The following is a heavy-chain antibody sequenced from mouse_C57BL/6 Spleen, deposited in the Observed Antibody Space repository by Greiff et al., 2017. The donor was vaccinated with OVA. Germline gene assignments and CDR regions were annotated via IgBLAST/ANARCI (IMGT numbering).Heavy chain of an antibody. D-gene: IGHD1-1*01. J-gene: IGHJ3*01. V-gene: IGHV14-4*01. CDR2: IDPENGDT. CDR1: GFNIKDDY. CDR3: TTDSSLAWVAY. Sequence: VQLKQSGAELVRPGASVKLSCTASGFNIKDDYMHWVKQRPEQGLEWIGWIDPENGDTEYASKFQGKATITADTSSNTSYLQLSSLTSEDTAVYSCTTDSSLAWVAYWGQGTLVTVSA.